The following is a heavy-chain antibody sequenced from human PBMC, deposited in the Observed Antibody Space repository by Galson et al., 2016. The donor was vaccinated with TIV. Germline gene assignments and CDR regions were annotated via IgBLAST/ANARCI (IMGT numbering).Heavy chain of an antibody. CDR2: ISSTGFLT. CDR3: ARGSLDL. J-gene: IGHJ5*02. Sequence: SLRLSCAVSGFTFSDYYMVWVRQAPGKGLQWVSYISSTGFLTNYADSVKGRFTVSRDNAKDSVFLQMNSLRAEDTAVYYCARGSLDLWGQGTLVTVFS. V-gene: IGHV3-11*05. CDR1: GFTFSDYY.